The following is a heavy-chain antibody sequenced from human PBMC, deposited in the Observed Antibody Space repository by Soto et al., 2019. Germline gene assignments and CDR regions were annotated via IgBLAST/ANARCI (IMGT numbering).Heavy chain of an antibody. V-gene: IGHV3-23*01. CDR1: GFTFSSYA. CDR3: ARGPHSSGFYYFDY. D-gene: IGHD3-22*01. CDR2: ISGSGGST. J-gene: IGHJ4*02. Sequence: PGGSLRLSCAASGFTFSSYAMSWVRQAPGKGLEWVSAISGSGGSTYYADSVKGRFTISRDNSKNTLYLQMNSLRAEDTAVYYCARGPHSSGFYYFDYWGQGTLVTVSS.